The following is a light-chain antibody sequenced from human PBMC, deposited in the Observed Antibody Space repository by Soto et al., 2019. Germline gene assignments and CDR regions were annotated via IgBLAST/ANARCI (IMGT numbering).Light chain of an antibody. CDR3: QQYNSYSPWT. CDR1: QSISSW. CDR2: KAS. V-gene: IGKV1-5*03. J-gene: IGKJ1*01. Sequence: DIQMTQSPSTLSASVGDRVTITCRDSQSISSWLAWYQQKPGKAPKLLIYKASSLESGVPSRFSGSGSGTEFTLTISSLQPDDFATYYCQQYNSYSPWTVGQGTKVDIK.